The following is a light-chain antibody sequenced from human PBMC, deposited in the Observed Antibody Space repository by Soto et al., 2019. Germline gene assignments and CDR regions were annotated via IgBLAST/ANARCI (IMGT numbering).Light chain of an antibody. J-gene: IGKJ2*01. V-gene: IGKV3-15*01. CDR3: QQYSDWPPMYT. CDR1: QSVGSA. Sequence: EIVMMQSPATLSVSPGERAVLSCRASQSVGSALAWHQQKPGQAPRLLIHGASTRATGVPARFSGSGSGTEITLTISSLQSEDFAVYYCQQYSDWPPMYTFGQGTKLDIK. CDR2: GAS.